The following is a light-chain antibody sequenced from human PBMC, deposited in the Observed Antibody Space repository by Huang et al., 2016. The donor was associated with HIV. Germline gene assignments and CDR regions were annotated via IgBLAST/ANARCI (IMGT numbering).Light chain of an antibody. CDR2: SAA. Sequence: EVVMTQSPAILSVSPGERATLSCRARQSVTSNLDWYQQKPGQAPRPLIYSAATRATGIPARFSGSGSCTEFTITISSLQSEDFAVYYCQHYNNWPWWTFGQGTKVEMK. J-gene: IGKJ1*01. V-gene: IGKV3-15*01. CDR3: QHYNNWPWWT. CDR1: QSVTSN.